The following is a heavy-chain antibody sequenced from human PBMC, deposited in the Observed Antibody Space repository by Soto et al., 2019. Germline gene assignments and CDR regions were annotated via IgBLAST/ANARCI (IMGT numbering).Heavy chain of an antibody. D-gene: IGHD6-13*01. CDR1: GFTFSSYS. Sequence: GGSLRLSCAASGFTFSSYSMNWVRQAPGKGLEWVSSISSSSSYIYYADSVKGRFTISRDNAKNSLYLQMNSLRAEDTAVYYCARMSSSLPAFDIWGQGTMVTVSS. V-gene: IGHV3-21*01. CDR2: ISSSSSYI. CDR3: ARMSSSLPAFDI. J-gene: IGHJ3*02.